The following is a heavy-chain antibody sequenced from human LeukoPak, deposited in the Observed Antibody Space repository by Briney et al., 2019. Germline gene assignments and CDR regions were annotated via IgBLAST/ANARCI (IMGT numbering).Heavy chain of an antibody. V-gene: IGHV1-18*01. J-gene: IGHJ4*02. D-gene: IGHD6-19*01. CDR1: GYTFISYG. CDR3: ARESSGWYRFDY. Sequence: ASVKVSCKASGYTFISYGISWVRQAPGQGLEWMGWISAYNGNTNYAQKLQGRVTMTTDTSTSTAYMELRSLRSDDTAVYYCARESSGWYRFDYWGQGTLVTVSS. CDR2: ISAYNGNT.